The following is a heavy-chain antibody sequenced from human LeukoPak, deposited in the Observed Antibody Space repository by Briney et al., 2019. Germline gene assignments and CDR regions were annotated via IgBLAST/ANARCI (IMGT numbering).Heavy chain of an antibody. Sequence: PSETLSLTCTVSLDSTTSNFWSWVRQPPGKGLEWIGEIHRSGSPNYNPSLQSRVTISIDRSRNQIVLELSSVTAADTAVYYCARDAMGSDSSPPDYWGQGTLVTVSS. CDR1: LDSTTSNF. V-gene: IGHV4-4*02. CDR3: ARDAMGSDSSPPDY. CDR2: IHRSGSP. J-gene: IGHJ4*02. D-gene: IGHD6-13*01.